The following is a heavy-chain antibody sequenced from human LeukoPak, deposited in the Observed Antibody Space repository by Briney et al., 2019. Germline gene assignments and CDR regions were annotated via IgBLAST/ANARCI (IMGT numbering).Heavy chain of an antibody. CDR2: ISSNGGST. CDR1: GFTFSSYA. J-gene: IGHJ6*03. D-gene: IGHD3-3*01. Sequence: GGSLRLSCAASGFTFSSYAMHWVRQAPGKGLEYVSAISSNGGSTYYANSVKGRFTISRDNSKNTLYLQMGSPRAEDMAVYYCARSGLRFNYYYMDVWGKGTTVTVSS. V-gene: IGHV3-64*01. CDR3: ARSGLRFNYYYMDV.